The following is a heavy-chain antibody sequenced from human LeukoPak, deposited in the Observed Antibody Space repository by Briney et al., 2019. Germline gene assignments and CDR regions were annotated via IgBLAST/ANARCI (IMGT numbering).Heavy chain of an antibody. V-gene: IGHV3-30*03. CDR3: ARADDGYPDY. CDR2: ISYDGSNK. CDR1: GFTFSSYG. J-gene: IGHJ4*02. Sequence: GGSLRLSCAASGFTFSSYGMHWVRQAPGKGLEWVAVISYDGSNKYYADSVKGRFTISRDNSKNTVYLQMNSLRAEDTAVYYCARADDGYPDYWGQGTLVTVSS. D-gene: IGHD5-24*01.